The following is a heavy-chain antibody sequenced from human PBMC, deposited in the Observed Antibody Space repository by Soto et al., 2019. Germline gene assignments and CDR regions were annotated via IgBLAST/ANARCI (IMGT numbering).Heavy chain of an antibody. D-gene: IGHD5-12*01. J-gene: IGHJ4*02. CDR2: IYWDDDK. CDR3: VRRGKDGYNWVFDY. CDR1: GFSLSTGAVG. Sequence: QITLKESGPTLVKPTQTLTLTCTFSGFSLSTGAVGVGWIRQPPGKALEWLALIYWDDDKRYSPSLKSRLTITRDTSRNQVVLTTTNMDPMDTATYYCVRRGKDGYNWVFDYWGQGTLVTVSS. V-gene: IGHV2-5*02.